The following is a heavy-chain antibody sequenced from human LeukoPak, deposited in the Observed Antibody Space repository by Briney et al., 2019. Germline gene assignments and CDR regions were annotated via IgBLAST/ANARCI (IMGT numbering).Heavy chain of an antibody. D-gene: IGHD5-24*01. Sequence: ASVKVSCKASGYTFTSYDINWVRQATGQGLEWMGWINPNSGGTNYAQKFQGRVTMTRDTSISTAYMELSRLRSDDTAVYYCARSVGTRDGYKTFDYWGQGTLVTVSS. V-gene: IGHV1-2*02. CDR3: ARSVGTRDGYKTFDY. CDR1: GYTFTSYD. J-gene: IGHJ4*02. CDR2: INPNSGGT.